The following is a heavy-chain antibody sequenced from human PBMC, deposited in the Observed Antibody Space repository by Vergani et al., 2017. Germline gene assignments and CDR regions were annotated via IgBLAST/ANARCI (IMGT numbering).Heavy chain of an antibody. CDR1: GDIFNNYT. CDR3: ARVSPGDNSGWEPFDY. CDR2: IIPIIRLA. J-gene: IGHJ4*02. Sequence: QVHLAQSGPEVKKPGSSVKVSCTVSGDIFNNYTVTWVRQAPGQGLEWMGRIIPIIRLATSAQKFQDRVKITGDTSTNTVYMEMKNLRSEDTAVYYCARVSPGDNSGWEPFDYWGQGTLVTVSS. D-gene: IGHD6-19*01. V-gene: IGHV1-69*02.